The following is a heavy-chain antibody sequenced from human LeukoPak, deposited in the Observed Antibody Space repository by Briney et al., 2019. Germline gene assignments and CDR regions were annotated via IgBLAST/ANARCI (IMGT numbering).Heavy chain of an antibody. D-gene: IGHD6-13*01. CDR2: ISAYNGNT. V-gene: IGHV1-18*01. CDR3: VRDQGRSSRTQLFDY. J-gene: IGHJ4*02. Sequence: ASVKVSCKASGYTFTSYGISWVRQAPGQGLEWMGWISAYNGNTNYAQKLQGRVTMTTDTSTSTAYMELRSLRSDDTAVYYCVRDQGRSSRTQLFDYWGQGTLVTVSS. CDR1: GYTFTSYG.